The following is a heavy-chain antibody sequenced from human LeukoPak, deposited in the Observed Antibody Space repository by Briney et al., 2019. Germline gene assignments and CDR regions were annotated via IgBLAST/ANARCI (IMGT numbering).Heavy chain of an antibody. CDR1: GGSISSSSYY. V-gene: IGHV4-39*01. CDR2: MYYSGGT. J-gene: IGHJ4*01. CDR3: ARLAYDNSGYYYFDY. D-gene: IGHD3-22*01. Sequence: PSETLSLTCTVSGGSISSSSYYWGWIRQPPGKGLEWIGAMYYSGGTYYNPSLKSRVTIYVDTSKNQFSLKLNSVTAADTAVYYCARLAYDNSGYYYFDYWGHGTLVTVSS.